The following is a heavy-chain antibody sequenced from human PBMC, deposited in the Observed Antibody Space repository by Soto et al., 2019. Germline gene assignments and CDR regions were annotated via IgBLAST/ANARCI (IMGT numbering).Heavy chain of an antibody. Sequence: SETLSLTCSVSGDSISSSGFYWSWIRQHPGKAPEWIGYIHYTGSTSYNPSPKSRLAISLDASKNQFSLSLYSVTSADTAVYYCARDLRSLGDYYGIDVWGQGTTVTVSS. CDR1: GDSISSSGFY. CDR3: ARDLRSLGDYYGIDV. J-gene: IGHJ6*02. D-gene: IGHD3-10*01. V-gene: IGHV4-31*03. CDR2: IHYTGST.